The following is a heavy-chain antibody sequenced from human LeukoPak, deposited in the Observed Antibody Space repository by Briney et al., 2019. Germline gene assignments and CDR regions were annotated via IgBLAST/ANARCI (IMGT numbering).Heavy chain of an antibody. CDR2: ISGSGGIT. V-gene: IGHV3-23*01. D-gene: IGHD6-19*01. Sequence: GGSLRLPCAASGFTISSYAMSWVRQAPGKGLEWVSTISGSGGITYYANSVKGRFTISRDNSKNTLYLQMNSLRAEDTAVYYCARTQYSSGWYNWFDPWGQGTLVTVSS. J-gene: IGHJ5*02. CDR3: ARTQYSSGWYNWFDP. CDR1: GFTISSYA.